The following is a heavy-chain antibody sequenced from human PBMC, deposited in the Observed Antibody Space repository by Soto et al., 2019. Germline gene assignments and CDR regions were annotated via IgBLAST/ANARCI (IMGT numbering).Heavy chain of an antibody. J-gene: IGHJ5*02. CDR1: GDYIHVGGYY. CDR3: GRDLTSNANCIDP. CDR2: IYYTGKT. V-gene: IGHV4-30-4*01. D-gene: IGHD2-2*01. Sequence: LSLTCSVSGDYIHVGGYYWTWIRQRPGKGLEWMGYIYYTGKTYYNPSLESRLTMSVDRSKNQFSLRLTSVTAADTAVYFCGRDLTSNANCIDPWGPGTLVTVSS.